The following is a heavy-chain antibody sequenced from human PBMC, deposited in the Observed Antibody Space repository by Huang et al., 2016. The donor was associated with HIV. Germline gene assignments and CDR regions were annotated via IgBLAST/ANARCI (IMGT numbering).Heavy chain of an antibody. CDR2: SNSDVRST. J-gene: IGHJ4*02. D-gene: IGHD3-22*01. CDR1: GFSISSYW. CDR3: ARDPRIQSWLNFFDY. Sequence: EVQLVESGGGLVQPGGSLRLSCAASGFSISSYWMQWVRQAPGKGVGGVSRSNSDVRSTSYADSVKSRCTISRDNAKNTLYLQMNSRRAEDTAVYYCARDPRIQSWLNFFDYWGQGTLVSVSS. V-gene: IGHV3-74*01.